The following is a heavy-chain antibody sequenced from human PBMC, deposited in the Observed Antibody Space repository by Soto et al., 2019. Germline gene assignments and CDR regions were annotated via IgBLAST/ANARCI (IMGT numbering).Heavy chain of an antibody. D-gene: IGHD3-3*01. CDR1: GGTFSSYA. CDR3: AREGYYERWFDP. CDR2: IIPIFGTA. Sequence: SVKVSCKASGGTFSSYAISWVRQAPGQGLEWMGGIIPIFGTANYAQKFQGRVTITADKSTSTAYMELSSLRSEDTAVYYCAREGYYERWFDPWGQGTLVTVSS. V-gene: IGHV1-69*06. J-gene: IGHJ5*02.